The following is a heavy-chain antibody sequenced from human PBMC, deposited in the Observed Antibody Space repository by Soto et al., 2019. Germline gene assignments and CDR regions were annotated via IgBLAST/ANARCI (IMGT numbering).Heavy chain of an antibody. J-gene: IGHJ6*02. CDR2: LNPSGGST. Sequence: VASVKVSCKASGYTFTTYYMQWVRQAPGQGLEWMGILNPSGGSTSYAQKFQGRVTMTRDTSTSTVYMELSSLRSEDTAVYYCASPRAVAGDYYYYGMDVWGQGTTVTVSS. D-gene: IGHD6-19*01. V-gene: IGHV1-46*01. CDR1: GYTFTTYY. CDR3: ASPRAVAGDYYYYGMDV.